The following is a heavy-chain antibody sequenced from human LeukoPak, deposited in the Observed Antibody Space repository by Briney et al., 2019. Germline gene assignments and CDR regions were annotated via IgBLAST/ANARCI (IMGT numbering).Heavy chain of an antibody. V-gene: IGHV5-10-1*01. CDR3: ARHPLLTYYYDSSGGVTPLDY. CDR1: GYSFTSYW. Sequence: GESSKISCKGSGYSFTSYWISWVRQMPGKGLEWMGRIDRSDSYTNYSPSFQGHVTISADKSISTAYLQWSSLKASDTAMYYCARHPLLTYYYDSSGGVTPLDYWGQGTLVTDSP. CDR2: IDRSDSYT. D-gene: IGHD3-22*01. J-gene: IGHJ4*02.